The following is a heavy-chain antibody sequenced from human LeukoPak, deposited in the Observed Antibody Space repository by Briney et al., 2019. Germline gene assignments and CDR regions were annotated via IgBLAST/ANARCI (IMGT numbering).Heavy chain of an antibody. CDR1: GGYFSGYY. CDR3: ARLGYSSSFIDSIYYYYMDV. Sequence: SETLSLTCAVYGGYFSGYYWSWIRQPPGQGLDWIGEINHSGSTNYNPSLKSRVTISVDTSKNQFSLKLSSVTAADTAVYYCARLGYSSSFIDSIYYYYMDVWGKGTTVTVSS. CDR2: INHSGST. D-gene: IGHD6-13*01. V-gene: IGHV4-34*01. J-gene: IGHJ6*03.